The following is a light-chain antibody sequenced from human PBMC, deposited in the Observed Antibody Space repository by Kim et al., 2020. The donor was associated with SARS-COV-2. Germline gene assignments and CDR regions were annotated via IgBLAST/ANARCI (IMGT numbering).Light chain of an antibody. CDR1: SCNSGAGYD. CDR3: QSYDSSLVGYV. J-gene: IGLJ1*01. CDR2: GNS. V-gene: IGLV1-40*01. Sequence: VTISCTGGSCNSGAGYDGHGYQQLPGTAPKLLIYGNSNRPSGVPDRFSGSKSGTSASLAITGLQAEDEADYYCQSYDSSLVGYVFGTGTKVTVL.